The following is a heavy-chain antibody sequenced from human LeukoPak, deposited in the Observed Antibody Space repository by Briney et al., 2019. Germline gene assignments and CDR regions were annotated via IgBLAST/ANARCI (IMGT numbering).Heavy chain of an antibody. V-gene: IGHV4-31*03. D-gene: IGHD3-22*01. CDR2: IYYSGST. CDR1: GGSISNGGYY. J-gene: IGHJ4*02. Sequence: SQTLSLTCTVSGGSISNGGYYWSWIRQHPGKGLEWIGYIYYSGSTYYNPSLKSRVTISVDTSKNQFSLKLSSVTAADTAVYYCARILPYYDSSGYYPVGYYFDYWGQGTLVTVSS. CDR3: ARILPYYDSSGYYPVGYYFDY.